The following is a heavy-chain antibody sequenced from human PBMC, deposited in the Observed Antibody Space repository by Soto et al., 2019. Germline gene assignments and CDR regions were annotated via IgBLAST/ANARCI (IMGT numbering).Heavy chain of an antibody. CDR2: INSDGSST. V-gene: IGHV3-74*01. J-gene: IGHJ5*02. CDR1: GFTFSSYW. D-gene: IGHD2-2*01. CDR3: ARGVPAQLNWFDP. Sequence: GGSLRLSCAASGFTFSSYWMHWVHQAPGKGLVWVSRINSDGSSTSYADSVKGRFTISRDNAKNTLYLQMNSLRAEDTAVYYCARGVPAQLNWFDPWGQGTLVTVSS.